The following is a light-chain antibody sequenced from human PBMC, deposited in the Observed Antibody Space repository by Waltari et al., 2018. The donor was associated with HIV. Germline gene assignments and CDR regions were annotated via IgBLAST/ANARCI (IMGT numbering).Light chain of an antibody. CDR2: GDT. J-gene: IGLJ1*01. CDR3: AAWDATLNEYV. CDR1: NSNVGSDV. Sequence: QSVLTQPHSASETPGQRVTISCSGSNSNVGSDVVNWYQQLPGTAPKLLIYGDTERPSGVPDRFSGSKSGASASLAISDLQSEDEAEYFCAAWDATLNEYVFGSGTQVTVL. V-gene: IGLV1-44*01.